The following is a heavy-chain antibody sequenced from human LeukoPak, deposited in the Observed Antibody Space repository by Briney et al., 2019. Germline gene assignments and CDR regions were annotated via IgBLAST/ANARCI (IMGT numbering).Heavy chain of an antibody. CDR2: INTNTGNP. CDR1: GYTFTSYA. CDR3: ARNPGIQDIVVVVHSPDWYFDL. D-gene: IGHD2-15*01. J-gene: IGHJ2*01. Sequence: GASVKVSCKASGYTFTSYAMNWVRQAPGQGLEWMGWINTNTGNPTYAQGFTGRFVFSLDTSVSTAYLQISSLKAEDTAVYYCARNPGIQDIVVVVHSPDWYFDLWGRGTLVTVS. V-gene: IGHV7-4-1*02.